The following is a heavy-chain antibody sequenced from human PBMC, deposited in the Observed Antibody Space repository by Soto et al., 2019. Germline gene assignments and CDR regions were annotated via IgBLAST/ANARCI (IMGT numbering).Heavy chain of an antibody. CDR1: GFTFDDYA. CDR3: AKVLHGDYVSAFDI. Sequence: EVQLVESGGGLVQPGRSLRLSCAASGFTFDDYAMHWVRQAPGKGLEWVSGISWNSGSIGYADSVKGRFTISRDNAKNSLYLQMNSLRAEDTALYYCAKVLHGDYVSAFDIWGQGTMVTVSS. D-gene: IGHD4-17*01. CDR2: ISWNSGSI. V-gene: IGHV3-9*01. J-gene: IGHJ3*02.